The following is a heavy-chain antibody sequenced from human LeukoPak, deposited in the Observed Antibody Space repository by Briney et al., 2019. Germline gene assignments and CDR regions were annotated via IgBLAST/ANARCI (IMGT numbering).Heavy chain of an antibody. V-gene: IGHV3-15*01. CDR2: IKSRSDGGTT. Sequence: GGFLRLSCAASGFTFSNAWMTWVRQAPGKGLEWVGRIKSRSDGGTTDYAAPVRGRFTISRDDSQNTLFLQMNSLKTEDTAVYYCTTVTGNIAVAGTGDYWGQGTLVTVSS. D-gene: IGHD6-19*01. CDR3: TTVTGNIAVAGTGDY. CDR1: GFTFSNAW. J-gene: IGHJ4*02.